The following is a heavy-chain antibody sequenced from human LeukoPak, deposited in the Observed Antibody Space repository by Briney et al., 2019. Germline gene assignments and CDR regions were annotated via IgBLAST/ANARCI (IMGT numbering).Heavy chain of an antibody. D-gene: IGHD3-10*01. CDR3: AKSYYYHSGSFDY. J-gene: IGHJ4*02. CDR2: ISTSSTYT. Sequence: GGSLRLSCAASGFTFSNYYMTWVRQAPGKGLEWVSYISTSSTYTKYAESVKGRFTISRDDAKNSLYLQMDSLRAEDTAVYYCAKSYYYHSGSFDYWGQGTLFTPSS. V-gene: IGHV3-11*06. CDR1: GFTFSNYY.